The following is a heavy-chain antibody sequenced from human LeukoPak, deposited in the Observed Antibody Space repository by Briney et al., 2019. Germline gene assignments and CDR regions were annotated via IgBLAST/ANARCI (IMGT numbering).Heavy chain of an antibody. CDR3: ARVTSIWYYYDSSGYPSWFDP. J-gene: IGHJ5*02. V-gene: IGHV3-74*01. CDR1: GFTFSSYW. Sequence: PGGSLRLSCAASGFTFSSYWMHWVRQAPGKGLVWVSRINSDGSSTSYADSVKGRFTISRDNAKNTLYLQMNSLRAEDTAVYYCARVTSIWYYYDSSGYPSWFDPWGQGTLVTVSS. CDR2: INSDGSST. D-gene: IGHD3-22*01.